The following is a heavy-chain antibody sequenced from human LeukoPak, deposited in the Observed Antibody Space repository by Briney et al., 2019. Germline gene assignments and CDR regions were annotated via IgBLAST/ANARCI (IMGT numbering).Heavy chain of an antibody. Sequence: ASVKVSCKASGYTFTNYAISWVRQAPGQGLEWMGWISAYNGNTYYAQNLQGRVTMTTDTSTSTAYMELKSLRSDDTAVYYCARDDTGSWDGGDALDIWGQGTVVTVSS. V-gene: IGHV1-18*01. CDR2: ISAYNGNT. CDR3: ARDDTGSWDGGDALDI. D-gene: IGHD6-13*01. J-gene: IGHJ3*02. CDR1: GYTFTNYA.